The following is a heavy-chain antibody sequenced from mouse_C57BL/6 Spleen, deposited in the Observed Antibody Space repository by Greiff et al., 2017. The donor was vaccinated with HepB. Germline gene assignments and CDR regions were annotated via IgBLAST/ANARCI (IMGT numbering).Heavy chain of an antibody. V-gene: IGHV1-80*01. D-gene: IGHD2-3*01. CDR1: GYAFSSYW. J-gene: IGHJ2*01. CDR2: IYPGDGDT. CDR3: ARSRLLDFDY. Sequence: VKLQESGAELVKPGASVKISCKASGYAFSSYWMNWVKQRPGKGLEWIGQIYPGDGDTNYNGKFKGKATLTADKSSSTAYMQLSSLTSEDSAVYFCARSRLLDFDYWGQGTTLTVSS.